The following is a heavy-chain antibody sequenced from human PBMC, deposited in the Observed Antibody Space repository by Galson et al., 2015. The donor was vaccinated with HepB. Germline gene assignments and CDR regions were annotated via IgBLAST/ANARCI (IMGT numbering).Heavy chain of an antibody. CDR3: AKDAYKSSYYFDA. J-gene: IGHJ4*02. V-gene: IGHV3-33*06. D-gene: IGHD3-16*01. CDR2: IWNDGNNR. Sequence: SLRLSCAASGFTFGNYGMHWVRQAPGKGLEWVAVIWNDGNNRYYSDSVKGRFSISRDNSKNTLYLQMNSLRAEDTAMYYCAKDAYKSSYYFDAWGQGALVT. CDR1: GFTFGNYG.